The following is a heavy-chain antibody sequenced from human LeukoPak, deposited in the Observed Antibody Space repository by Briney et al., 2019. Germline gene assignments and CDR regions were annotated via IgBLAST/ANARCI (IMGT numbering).Heavy chain of an antibody. Sequence: GGSLRLSCAASGFTFSSYSMNWARQAPGKGLEWVSFISTSSSHIYYADSVRGRFTISRDNARNSVSLQMDSLRAEDTAVYYCARQVSGYGSGSFYFDYWGQGMLVTVSS. V-gene: IGHV3-21*01. CDR2: ISTSSSHI. J-gene: IGHJ4*02. D-gene: IGHD3-10*01. CDR3: ARQVSGYGSGSFYFDY. CDR1: GFTFSSYS.